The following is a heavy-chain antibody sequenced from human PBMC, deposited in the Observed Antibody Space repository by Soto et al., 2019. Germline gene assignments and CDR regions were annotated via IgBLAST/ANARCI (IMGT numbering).Heavy chain of an antibody. CDR2: IWYDGSNK. Sequence: QVQLVESGGGVVQPGRSLRLSCAASGFTFSSYGMHWVRQAPGKGLEWVAVIWYDGSNKYYADSVKGRFTISRDNSKDPLYLHMNSLRDEDTAVYYCARDRRYEIVATGDAFDIWGQGTMVTVSS. CDR1: GFTFSSYG. V-gene: IGHV3-33*01. J-gene: IGHJ3*02. D-gene: IGHD5-12*01. CDR3: ARDRRYEIVATGDAFDI.